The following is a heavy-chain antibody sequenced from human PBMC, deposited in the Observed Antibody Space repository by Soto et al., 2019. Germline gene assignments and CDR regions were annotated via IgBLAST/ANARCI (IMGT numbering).Heavy chain of an antibody. D-gene: IGHD1-26*01. V-gene: IGHV5-10-1*01. J-gene: IGHJ5*02. Sequence: EVQLVQSGAEVKKPGESLRISCKGSGYSFTSYWISWVRQMPGKGLEWMGRIDPSDSYTNYSPSFQGHVTISADKSISTAYLQWSSLKASDTAMYYCARLSSGSYCPKSVMFDPWGQGTLVTVSS. CDR2: IDPSDSYT. CDR1: GYSFTSYW. CDR3: ARLSSGSYCPKSVMFDP.